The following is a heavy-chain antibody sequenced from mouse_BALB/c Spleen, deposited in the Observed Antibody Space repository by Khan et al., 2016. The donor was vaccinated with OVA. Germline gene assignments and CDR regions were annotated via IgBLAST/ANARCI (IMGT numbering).Heavy chain of an antibody. V-gene: IGHV3-2*02. D-gene: IGHD1-1*01. J-gene: IGHJ2*01. Sequence: EVKLEESGPGPVNPSQSLSLTCTVTGYSITSDYAWNWIRQFPGNKLEWMGYISYSGRTSYNPSLKSRISITRDTSKNQVFLQLNSVTTEATATAFCAGSVTRTTVVATDFNYWRRDPPLTVSS. CDR2: ISYSGRT. CDR1: GYSITSDYA. CDR3: AGSVTRTTVVATDFNY.